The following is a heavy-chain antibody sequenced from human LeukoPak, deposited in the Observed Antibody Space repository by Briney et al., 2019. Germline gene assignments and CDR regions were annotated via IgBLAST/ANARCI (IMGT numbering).Heavy chain of an antibody. CDR3: ARESSSGGFDV. CDR2: IWYDGSNK. Sequence: PGRPLRLSCAASGFTFRSYGMHWVRQAPGKGLEWVAIIWYDGSNKYYADSVKGRFTISRDNSKNTLSLQMNSLRAEDTAVYYCARESSSGGFDVWGQGTMVIVSS. CDR1: GFTFRSYG. V-gene: IGHV3-33*01. D-gene: IGHD6-6*01. J-gene: IGHJ3*01.